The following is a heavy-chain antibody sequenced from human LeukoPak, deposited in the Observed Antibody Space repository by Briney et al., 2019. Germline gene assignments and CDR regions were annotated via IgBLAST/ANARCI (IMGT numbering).Heavy chain of an antibody. D-gene: IGHD1-26*01. V-gene: IGHV4-39*01. CDR2: IHYSGST. CDR3: ARHNFSGSYYEDF. CDR1: GGSISSRSYC. J-gene: IGHJ4*02. Sequence: SETLSLTCTVPGGSISSRSYCWGWIRQPPGKGLEWIGNIHYSGSTYDNPSLKSRVTISVDTSKNQFSLKLSSVTAADTAVYYCARHNFSGSYYEDFCGQRSLVTVSS.